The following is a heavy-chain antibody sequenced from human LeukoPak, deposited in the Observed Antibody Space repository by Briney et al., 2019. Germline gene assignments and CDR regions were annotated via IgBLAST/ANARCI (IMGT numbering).Heavy chain of an antibody. V-gene: IGHV3-30*03. D-gene: IGHD3-10*01. CDR1: GFTFSTYG. Sequence: PGGSLRLSCAASGFTFSTYGMHWVRQAPGKGLEWVAATSYDGSNKYYAESVRGRFTISRDNSKNTLYVQMNSLRAEDTAVYYCAVPYGSGSSSFDYWGQGTLITVSS. CDR2: TSYDGSNK. CDR3: AVPYGSGSSSFDY. J-gene: IGHJ4*02.